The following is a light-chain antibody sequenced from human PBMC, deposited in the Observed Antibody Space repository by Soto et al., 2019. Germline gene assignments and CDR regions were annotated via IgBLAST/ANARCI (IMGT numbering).Light chain of an antibody. Sequence: DIQMTQSPSSLSASVGDRVTITCRANQGIRNYLAWYQQKPGRAPKLLIYGASTLQSGVPSRFSGSGSGTEFTLTISSLQPEDVATYYCQKYNGAPRTFGQGTKVEI. CDR2: GAS. V-gene: IGKV1-27*01. CDR3: QKYNGAPRT. J-gene: IGKJ1*01. CDR1: QGIRNY.